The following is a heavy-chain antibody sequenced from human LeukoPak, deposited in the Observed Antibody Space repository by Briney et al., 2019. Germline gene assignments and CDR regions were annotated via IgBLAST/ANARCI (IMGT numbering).Heavy chain of an antibody. J-gene: IGHJ2*01. V-gene: IGHV4-34*01. Sequence: PSETLSLTCAVYGGSFSGYYWSWIRQPPGKGLEWIGEINHSGSTNYNPSLKSRVTISVDTSKNQFSLKLSSVTAADTAVYYCARDWRDTAMVRYFDLWGRGTLVTVSS. CDR2: INHSGST. CDR3: ARDWRDTAMVRYFDL. D-gene: IGHD5-18*01. CDR1: GGSFSGYY.